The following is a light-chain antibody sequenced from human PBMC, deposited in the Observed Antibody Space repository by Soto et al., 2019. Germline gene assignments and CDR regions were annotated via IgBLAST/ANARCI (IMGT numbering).Light chain of an antibody. J-gene: IGKJ4*01. Sequence: DIQMTQSQPSLSASVGDRVTITCWASQSISSYLNWYQQKPGKAPKIMIYKASYLQSGVPSRFSGSGSGTDFTLTISSLQPEDFATYYCQQSYSTPLTFGGGTKVDIK. CDR1: QSISSY. CDR2: KAS. V-gene: IGKV1-39*01. CDR3: QQSYSTPLT.